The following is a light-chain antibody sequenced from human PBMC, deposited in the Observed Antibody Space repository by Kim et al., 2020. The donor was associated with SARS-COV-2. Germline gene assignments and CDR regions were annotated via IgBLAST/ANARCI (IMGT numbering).Light chain of an antibody. CDR3: MRALQTPWT. CDR1: QSLLHSNGHTY. J-gene: IGKJ1*01. V-gene: IGKV2-28*01. CDR2: LAF. Sequence: DIVMTQSPLSLPVTPGEPASISCRSSQSLLHSNGHTYLDWYLQKPGQSPQLLIYLAFNRASGVPDRFSASGSGTDFTLKISRVEAEDVGVYYCMRALQTPWTFGQGTKVDIK.